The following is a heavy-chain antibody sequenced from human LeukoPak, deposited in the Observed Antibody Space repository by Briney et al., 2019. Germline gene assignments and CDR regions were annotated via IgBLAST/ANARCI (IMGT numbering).Heavy chain of an antibody. CDR2: IWYDGSNK. V-gene: IGHV3-33*01. CDR1: GFTFSSYG. CDR3: ARDLCGSGGSCYSDY. D-gene: IGHD2-15*01. Sequence: GRSLRLSCAASGFTFSSYGMHWVRQAPGKGLEWVAVIWYDGSNKYYADSVKGRFTISRDNSKNTLYLQMHSLRAEDTAVYYCARDLCGSGGSCYSDYWGQGTLVTVSS. J-gene: IGHJ4*02.